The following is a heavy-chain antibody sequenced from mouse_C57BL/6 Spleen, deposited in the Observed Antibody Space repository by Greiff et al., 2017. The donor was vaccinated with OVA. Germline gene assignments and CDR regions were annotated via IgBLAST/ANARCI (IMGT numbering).Heavy chain of an antibody. CDR3: ARDSSGPFAY. D-gene: IGHD3-2*02. Sequence: VKLQESGPELVKPGASVKISCKASGYAFSSSWMNWVKQRPGKGLEWIGRIYPGDGDTNYNGKFKGKATLTADKSSSTAYMQLSSLTSEDSAVYFCARDSSGPFAYWGQGTLVTVSA. V-gene: IGHV1-82*01. CDR2: IYPGDGDT. CDR1: GYAFSSSW. J-gene: IGHJ3*01.